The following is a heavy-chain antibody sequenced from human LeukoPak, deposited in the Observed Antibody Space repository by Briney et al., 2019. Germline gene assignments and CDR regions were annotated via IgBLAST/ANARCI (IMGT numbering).Heavy chain of an antibody. CDR3: ARTEVLWFGEPNFPYYFDY. D-gene: IGHD3-10*01. J-gene: IGHJ4*02. Sequence: QRGGSLGLSCAASGFTFSSYWMSWVRQAPGKGLEWVANIKQDGSEKYYVDSVKGRFTISRDNAKNSLYLQMNSLRAEDTAAYYCARTEVLWFGEPNFPYYFDYWGQGTLVTVSS. V-gene: IGHV3-7*03. CDR1: GFTFSSYW. CDR2: IKQDGSEK.